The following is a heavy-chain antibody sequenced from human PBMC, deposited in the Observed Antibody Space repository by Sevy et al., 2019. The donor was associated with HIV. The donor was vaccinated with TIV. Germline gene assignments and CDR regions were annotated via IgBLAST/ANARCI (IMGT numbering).Heavy chain of an antibody. Sequence: GGSLRLSCAASGFTFSNAWMNWVRQAPGKGLEWVGRIKSKTDGGTTDYAAPLKGRFTISRDDSKNTLYLQMNSLKTEDTAVYYCTTDLAPLAYYYGSGSYDYWGQGTLVTVSS. CDR1: GFTFSNAW. CDR2: IKSKTDGGTT. J-gene: IGHJ4*02. D-gene: IGHD3-10*01. V-gene: IGHV3-15*07. CDR3: TTDLAPLAYYYGSGSYDY.